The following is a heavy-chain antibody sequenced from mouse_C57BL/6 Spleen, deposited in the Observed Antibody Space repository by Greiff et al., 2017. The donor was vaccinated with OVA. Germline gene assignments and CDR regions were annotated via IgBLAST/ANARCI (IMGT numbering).Heavy chain of an antibody. CDR2: ISYDGST. CDR3: AREGLGGYFDV. CDR1: GYSITSGYY. Sequence: EVQLQESGPGLVKPSQSLSLTCSVTGYSITSGYYWNWIRQFPGNKLEWMGYISYDGSTNYNPSLKNRISITRDTSKNQFFLKLNSVTTEDTATYYCAREGLGGYFDVWGTGTTVTVSS. J-gene: IGHJ1*03. D-gene: IGHD2-2*01. V-gene: IGHV3-6*01.